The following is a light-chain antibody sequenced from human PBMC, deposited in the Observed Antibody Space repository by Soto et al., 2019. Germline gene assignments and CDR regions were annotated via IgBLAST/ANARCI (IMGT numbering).Light chain of an antibody. CDR2: AAS. J-gene: IGKJ4*01. Sequence: IQMTQSPSALSASVGDEVTITCRASQTIMTYLNWDQLKPGKPPGLLIYAASSLQSGIPSRFSCSGSVTDFTLPISSLQPEDSATYYCQPSYSTPLTFGGGTKVDIK. V-gene: IGKV1-39*01. CDR1: QTIMTY. CDR3: QPSYSTPLT.